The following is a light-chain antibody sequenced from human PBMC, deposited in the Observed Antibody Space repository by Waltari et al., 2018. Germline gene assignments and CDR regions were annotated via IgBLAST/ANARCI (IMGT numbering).Light chain of an antibody. Sequence: QSALSQPASVSGSPGQSITISCIGSRSAICGYDYVSWYQQHPGKAPKRLIYDVNKRPSGVSDRFSGSKLGFTASLTISGLQAEDEADYYCDSYASENILLFGGGTKVTVL. J-gene: IGLJ2*01. CDR1: RSAICGYDY. CDR3: DSYASENILL. V-gene: IGLV2-14*01. CDR2: DVN.